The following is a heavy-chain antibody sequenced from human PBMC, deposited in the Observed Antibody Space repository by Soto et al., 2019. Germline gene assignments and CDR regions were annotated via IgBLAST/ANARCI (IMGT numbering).Heavy chain of an antibody. D-gene: IGHD4-4*01. V-gene: IGHV4-59*01. CDR3: ARQPTAPTTVPYFDY. CDR1: GASISSYY. CDR2: IYYSGST. J-gene: IGHJ4*02. Sequence: LSLTCTVSGASISSYYWRWIRQPPGKGLEWIGYIYYSGSTNYNPSLKSRVTISVDTSKNQFSLKLSSVTAADTALYYCARQPTAPTTVPYFDYWGQGTLVTVPS.